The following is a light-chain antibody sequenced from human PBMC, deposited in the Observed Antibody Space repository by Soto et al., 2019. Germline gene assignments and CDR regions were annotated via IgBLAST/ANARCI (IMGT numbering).Light chain of an antibody. CDR1: ESINRN. J-gene: IGKJ1*01. Sequence: IVMTQSPATLSVSPGERVTLSCRASESINRNLVWYQKRPGQAPRLVIYGASTRATGIPARFSGSGSGTDFTLTISSLQSEDLAVYYCQQCHNWPRTFGQGTKVDI. CDR2: GAS. CDR3: QQCHNWPRT. V-gene: IGKV3-15*01.